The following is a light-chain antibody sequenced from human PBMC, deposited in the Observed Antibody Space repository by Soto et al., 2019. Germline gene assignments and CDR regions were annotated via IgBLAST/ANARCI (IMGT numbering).Light chain of an antibody. CDR1: QSVSSN. Sequence: EIVMTQSPATLSVSPGERATLSCRASQSVSSNLAWYQQKPCQAPRLLIYGASTRATGIPARFSGSGSGTEFTLTSSSLQSEVFAVYYCQQAGTFGPGTKVDIK. CDR3: QQAGT. J-gene: IGKJ3*01. V-gene: IGKV3-15*01. CDR2: GAS.